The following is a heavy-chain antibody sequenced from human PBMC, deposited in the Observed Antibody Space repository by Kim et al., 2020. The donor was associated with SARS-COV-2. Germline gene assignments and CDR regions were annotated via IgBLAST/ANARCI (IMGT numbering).Heavy chain of an antibody. Sequence: GGSLRLSCAASGFTFSSYGMHWVRQAPGKGLEWVAVITYDGSNKYYADSVKGRLTISRDNSKNTLYLQMNSLRAEDTAVYYCAKDSYDFYYYYYGMDVWGQGTTVTVSS. CDR1: GFTFSSYG. CDR3: AKDSYDFYYYYYGMDV. CDR2: ITYDGSNK. V-gene: IGHV3-30*18. D-gene: IGHD3-3*01. J-gene: IGHJ6*02.